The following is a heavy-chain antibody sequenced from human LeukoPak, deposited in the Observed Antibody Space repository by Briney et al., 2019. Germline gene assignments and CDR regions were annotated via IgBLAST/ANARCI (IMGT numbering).Heavy chain of an antibody. V-gene: IGHV1-8*03. CDR1: GYTFTSYD. D-gene: IGHD2-2*01. CDR3: ARGDIVVVPAAIRYYYYYCMDV. CDR2: MNPNSGNT. J-gene: IGHJ6*03. Sequence: AAVKVSCKASGYTFTSYDINCVRQATVQGLEWMGWMNPNSGNTGYAQKFQGRVTITRNTSISTAYMELSSLRSEDTAVYYCARGDIVVVPAAIRYYYYYCMDVWGKGTTVTVSS.